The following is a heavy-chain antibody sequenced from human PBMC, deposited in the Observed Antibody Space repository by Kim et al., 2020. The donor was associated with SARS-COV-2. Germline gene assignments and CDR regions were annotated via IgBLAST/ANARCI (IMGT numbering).Heavy chain of an antibody. V-gene: IGHV3-23*01. Sequence: GGSLRLSCAASGFTFSSQAMTWVRQAPGKGLEWVSSISGSGRDTSYADSVRGRFTVSRDDSKSTVSLEMDSLRAEDTAVYFCAKDRHCWYFHLWGRGTLVTVSS. CDR3: AKDRHCWYFHL. CDR1: GFTFSSQA. J-gene: IGHJ2*01. CDR2: ISGSGRDT.